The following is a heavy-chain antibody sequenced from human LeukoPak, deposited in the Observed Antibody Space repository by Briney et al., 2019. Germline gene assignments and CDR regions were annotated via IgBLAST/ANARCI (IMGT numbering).Heavy chain of an antibody. J-gene: IGHJ4*02. CDR2: IWYDGGNK. D-gene: IGHD6-19*01. CDR1: GFTFSSYG. Sequence: GGSLRLSCAASGFTFSSYGMHWVRQAPGKGLEWVAVIWYDGGNKNYVDSVKGRFTISRDNSKNTLYLQMNSLRAEDTAVYYCARLGIAVAGNFDYWGQGTLVTVSS. V-gene: IGHV3-33*01. CDR3: ARLGIAVAGNFDY.